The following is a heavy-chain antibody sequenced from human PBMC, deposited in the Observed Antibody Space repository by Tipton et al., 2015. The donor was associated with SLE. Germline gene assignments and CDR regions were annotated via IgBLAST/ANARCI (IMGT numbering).Heavy chain of an antibody. CDR3: ARAEGSWDAFDI. J-gene: IGHJ3*02. D-gene: IGHD2-15*01. CDR1: GGSMSYHY. CDR2: INHSGST. V-gene: IGHV4-34*01. Sequence: TLSLTCSVSGGSMSYHYWRWIRQPPGKGLEWIGEINHSGSTNYNPSLKSRVTISMDTSKNQLSLKLSSVTAADTAVYYCARAEGSWDAFDIWGQGTMVTVSS.